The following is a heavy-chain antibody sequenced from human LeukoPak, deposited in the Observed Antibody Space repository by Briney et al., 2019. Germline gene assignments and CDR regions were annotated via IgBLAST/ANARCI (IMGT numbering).Heavy chain of an antibody. CDR3: ARAGWTILTGWANWFDP. Sequence: SETLSLTCAVSGGSVNSGTHSWSWIRQPPGKGLEYIGYIYYSGNTYYNPSLKSRLSISIETSKKQFSLRLSSVTAADTAVYYCARAGWTILTGWANWFDPWGQGTLVTVSS. D-gene: IGHD3-9*01. CDR1: GGSVNSGTHS. CDR2: IYYSGNT. V-gene: IGHV4-30-4*07. J-gene: IGHJ5*02.